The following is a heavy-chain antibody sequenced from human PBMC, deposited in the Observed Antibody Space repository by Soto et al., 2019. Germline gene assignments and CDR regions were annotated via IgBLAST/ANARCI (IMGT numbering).Heavy chain of an antibody. CDR2: ISSTANYI. V-gene: IGHV3-21*06. CDR1: GFTFTRYS. J-gene: IGHJ4*02. CDR3: ARETEDLTSNFDY. Sequence: GGSLRLSCAASGFTFTRYSMNWVRQAPGKGLEWVSSISSTANYIYYGDSMKGRFTISRDNAKNSLYLVMNSLRAEDTAVYYCARETEDLTSNFDYWGQGTLVTVSS.